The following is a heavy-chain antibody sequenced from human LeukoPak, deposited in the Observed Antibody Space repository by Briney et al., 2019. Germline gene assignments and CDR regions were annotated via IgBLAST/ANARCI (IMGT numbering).Heavy chain of an antibody. CDR1: GFTFSSYA. Sequence: GGSLRLSCEASGFTFSSYAIHWVRQAPGKGLEYVSAISSNGVSTYYANSVKGRFTVSRDNSKNTLYLQMGSLRADDMAVYYCARGRAIFGDVPSGDFDIWGQGTMVTVSS. D-gene: IGHD3-3*01. J-gene: IGHJ3*02. V-gene: IGHV3-64*01. CDR3: ARGRAIFGDVPSGDFDI. CDR2: ISSNGVST.